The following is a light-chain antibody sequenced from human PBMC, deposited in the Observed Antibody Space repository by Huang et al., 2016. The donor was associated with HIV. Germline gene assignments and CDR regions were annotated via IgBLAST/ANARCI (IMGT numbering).Light chain of an antibody. CDR2: AAS. CDR3: LQDFTYPRT. V-gene: IGKV1-6*02. CDR1: QDITND. Sequence: AIQLTQSPSSLCASVGDRVTITCRASQDITNDLGWYQQKPGKAPKLLISAASTLRSGVPSRFSGSGSGTDFTLTISSLQPEDFATYFCLQDFTYPRTFGQGTRVEI. J-gene: IGKJ1*01.